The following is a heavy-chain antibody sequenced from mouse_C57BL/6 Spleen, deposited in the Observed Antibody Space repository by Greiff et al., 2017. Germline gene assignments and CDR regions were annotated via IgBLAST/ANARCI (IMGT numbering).Heavy chain of an antibody. CDR1: GFTFSSYT. Sequence: EVHLVESGGGLVKPGGSLKLSCAASGFTFSSYTMSWVRQTPEKRLEWVATISGGGGNTYYPDSVKGRFTISRDNAKNTLYLQMSSLRSEDTALYYCARQGIWGYFDVWGTGTTVTVSS. J-gene: IGHJ1*03. V-gene: IGHV5-9*01. CDR2: ISGGGGNT. D-gene: IGHD1-1*02. CDR3: ARQGIWGYFDV.